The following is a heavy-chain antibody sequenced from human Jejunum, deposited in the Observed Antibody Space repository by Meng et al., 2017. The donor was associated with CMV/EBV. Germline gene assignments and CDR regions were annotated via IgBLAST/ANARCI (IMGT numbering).Heavy chain of an antibody. V-gene: IGHV3-21*01. J-gene: IGHJ6*02. CDR3: ARDSQRITIFGVDNYGMDV. CDR1: SYS. D-gene: IGHD3-3*01. CDR2: ISSSSSYI. Sequence: SYSMNWVRQAPGKGLEWVSSISSSSSYIYYADSVKGRFTISRDNAKNSLYLQMNSLRAEDTAVYYCARDSQRITIFGVDNYGMDVWGQGTTVTVSS.